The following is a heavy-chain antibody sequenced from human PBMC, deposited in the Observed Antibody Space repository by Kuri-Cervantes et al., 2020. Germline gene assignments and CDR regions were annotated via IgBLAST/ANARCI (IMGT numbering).Heavy chain of an antibody. CDR3: ARNRPSVTVGYFDY. CDR2: INPSGGST. D-gene: IGHD4-17*01. CDR1: GYTFTSYG. J-gene: IGHJ4*02. V-gene: IGHV1-46*01. Sequence: ASVKVSCKASGYTFTSYGISWVRQAPGQGLEWMGIINPSGGSTSYAQKFQGRVTMTRDTSTSTVYMELSSLRSEDTAVYYCARNRPSVTVGYFDYWGQGTLVTVSS.